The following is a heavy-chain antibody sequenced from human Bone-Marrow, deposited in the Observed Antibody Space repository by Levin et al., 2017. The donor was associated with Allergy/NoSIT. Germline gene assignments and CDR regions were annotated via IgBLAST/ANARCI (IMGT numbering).Heavy chain of an antibody. D-gene: IGHD3-22*01. Sequence: GESLKISCTGSGFPFENYALTWVRQAPGKGLEWVSTVVGTGYQPDIADSVKGRFGVSRDNSKNTLYLEMRSLRVEDTAVYYCARGTYHDDGSGYLEKNWLDPWGQGTQVTVSS. CDR1: GFPFENYA. CDR2: VVGTGYQP. V-gene: IGHV3-23*01. J-gene: IGHJ5*02. CDR3: ARGTYHDDGSGYLEKNWLDP.